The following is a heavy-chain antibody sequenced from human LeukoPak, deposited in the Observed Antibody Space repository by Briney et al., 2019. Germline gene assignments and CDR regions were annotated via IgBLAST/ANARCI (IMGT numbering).Heavy chain of an antibody. J-gene: IGHJ4*02. V-gene: IGHV4-39*07. CDR1: GDSISSRDYY. Sequence: SETLSLTCTVSGDSISSRDYYWDWIRQPPGKGLEWIGSIHYSGRTHFNPSLKSRVTMSVDTSKNQFSLELTSVTAADTAVYYCAADWGTMVGSFDDWGQGTLVTVSS. CDR3: AADWGTMVGSFDD. D-gene: IGHD3-10*01. CDR2: IHYSGRT.